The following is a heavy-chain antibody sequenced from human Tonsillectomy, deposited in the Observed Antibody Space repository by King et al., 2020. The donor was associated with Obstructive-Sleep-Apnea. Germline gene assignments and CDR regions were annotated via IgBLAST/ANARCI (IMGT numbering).Heavy chain of an antibody. J-gene: IGHJ6*02. CDR3: VKAPEEGSGSYYTNYYYGMDV. CDR2: ISGSGVIT. CDR1: GFTFISYA. D-gene: IGHD3-10*01. V-gene: IGHV3-23*04. Sequence: EVQLVESGGGLVQPGGSLRLSCAASGFTFISYAMSWVRQAPGKGLEWVSGISGSGVITHCADSLKGRFTISRDNSKNTLYLQMNSLRAEDTAVYYCVKAPEEGSGSYYTNYYYGMDVWGQGTTVTVSS.